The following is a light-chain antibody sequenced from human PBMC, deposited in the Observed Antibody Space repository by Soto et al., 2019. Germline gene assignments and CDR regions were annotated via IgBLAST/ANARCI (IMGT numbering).Light chain of an antibody. J-gene: IGKJ1*01. CDR2: GAS. V-gene: IGKV3-15*01. Sequence: EIVMTQSPATLSVSPGERATLSCRASQSVSSSLAWYQQKPGQAPGLLIYGASTRATGIPARFSGSGSGTEFTLTISSLQSEDFAVYYCQQYNNWWTFGQGTKVEVK. CDR3: QQYNNWWT. CDR1: QSVSSS.